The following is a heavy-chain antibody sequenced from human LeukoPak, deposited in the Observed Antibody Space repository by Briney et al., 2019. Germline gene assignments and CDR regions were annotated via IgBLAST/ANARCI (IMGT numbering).Heavy chain of an antibody. CDR3: AKSYDSSGYYYAPDAFDI. V-gene: IGHV3-23*01. CDR1: GFTLYSYS. Sequence: GGALRLSCAAPGFTLYSYSMSRGRQAPGEGVEGGSAISGSGGSTYYADSVKGRFTISRDNSKNTLYLQMNSLRAEDTAVYYCAKSYDSSGYYYAPDAFDIWGQGTMVTVSS. D-gene: IGHD3-22*01. CDR2: ISGSGGST. J-gene: IGHJ3*02.